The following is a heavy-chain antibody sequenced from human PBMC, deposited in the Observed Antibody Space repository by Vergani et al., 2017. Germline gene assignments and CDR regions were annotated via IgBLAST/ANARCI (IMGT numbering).Heavy chain of an antibody. CDR3: ARHNREGGYSSGWSDY. CDR1: GGSISSSSYY. CDR2: IYYSGST. D-gene: IGHD6-19*01. V-gene: IGHV4-39*01. J-gene: IGHJ4*02. Sequence: QLQLQESGPGLVKPSETLSLTCTVSGGSISSSSYYWGWIRQPPGMGLEWIGSIYYSGSTYYNPSLKSRVTISVDTSKNQFSLKLSSVTAADTAVYYCARHNREGGYSSGWSDYWGQGTLVTVSS.